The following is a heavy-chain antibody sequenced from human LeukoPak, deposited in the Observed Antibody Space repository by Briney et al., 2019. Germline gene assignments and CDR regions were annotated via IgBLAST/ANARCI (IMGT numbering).Heavy chain of an antibody. D-gene: IGHD5-18*01. CDR1: GFTVSSNY. CDR2: ISSSGSTI. V-gene: IGHV3-11*01. Sequence: GGSLRPSCAASGFTVSSNYMSWIRQAPGKGLEWVSYISSSGSTIYYADSVKGRFTISRDNAKNSLYLQMNSLRAEDTAVYYCARERWHGYSYGFVGDNWFDPWGQGTLVTVSS. J-gene: IGHJ5*02. CDR3: ARERWHGYSYGFVGDNWFDP.